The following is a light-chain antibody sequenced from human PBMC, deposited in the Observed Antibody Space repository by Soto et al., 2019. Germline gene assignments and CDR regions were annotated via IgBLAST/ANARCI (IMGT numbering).Light chain of an antibody. Sequence: EIVMTQSPATLSVSPGERATLSCRASQSVDSKLAWYQQKPGQGPRLLIYGASSTATGIPARFSASGPGTEFTLPIRILQSQDFAVYDCQHHSTWLWTVGQATKVEIK. CDR2: GAS. CDR1: QSVDSK. V-gene: IGKV3-15*01. CDR3: QHHSTWLWT. J-gene: IGKJ1*01.